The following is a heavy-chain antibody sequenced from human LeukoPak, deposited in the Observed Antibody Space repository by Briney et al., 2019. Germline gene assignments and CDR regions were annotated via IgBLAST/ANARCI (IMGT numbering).Heavy chain of an antibody. CDR3: AVRNYYGSGSYYNRLYNWFDP. D-gene: IGHD3-10*01. CDR1: GGTFSSYA. V-gene: IGHV1-69*05. CDR2: IIPIFGTA. J-gene: IGHJ5*02. Sequence: SVKVSCKASGGTFSSYAISRVPQAPGQGLEWMGGIIPIFGTANYAQKFRGRVTITTDESTSTAYMDLSSLRSEDTAVYCCAVRNYYGSGSYYNRLYNWFDPWGQGTLVTVSS.